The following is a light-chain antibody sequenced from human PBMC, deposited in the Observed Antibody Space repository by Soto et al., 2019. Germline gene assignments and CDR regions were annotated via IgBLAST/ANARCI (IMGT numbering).Light chain of an antibody. CDR1: QNIRTY. CDR3: QQYNNWPRT. CDR2: AAS. V-gene: IGKV1-9*01. J-gene: IGKJ1*01. Sequence: DIQMTQSPRFLSASVGDRVTITCRASQNIRTYLTWYQQKPGKGPTVLIYAASTLQRGVPSRFSGSGSGTEFTLTISSLQSEDFAVYYCQQYNNWPRTFGQGTKVDIK.